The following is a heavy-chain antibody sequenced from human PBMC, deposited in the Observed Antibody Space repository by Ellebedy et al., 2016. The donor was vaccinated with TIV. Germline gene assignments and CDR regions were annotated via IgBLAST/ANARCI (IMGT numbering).Heavy chain of an antibody. CDR3: ASAARGSGAYESF. D-gene: IGHD5-12*01. V-gene: IGHV3-21*01. Sequence: GESLKISCAASGFTFSTYSLNWVRQAPGKGLEWVSSISTITNYADSVRGRFPISRDNSKNSLYLQMNSLRADDTALYYGASAARGSGAYESFWGQGTLVTVSS. CDR1: GFTFSTYS. CDR2: ISTIT. J-gene: IGHJ4*02.